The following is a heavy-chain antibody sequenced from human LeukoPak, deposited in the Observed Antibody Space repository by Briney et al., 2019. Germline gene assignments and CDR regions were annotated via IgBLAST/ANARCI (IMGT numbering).Heavy chain of an antibody. D-gene: IGHD3-3*01. V-gene: IGHV3-7*03. J-gene: IGHJ4*02. CDR3: ARSGITIFGVDYFDY. Sequence: GGSLRLSCAASGFTFSSYWMSWVRQAPGKGLEWVANIKQDGSEKYYVDSVKGRFTISRDNAKNSLYLQMNSLRAEDTAVYYCARSGITIFGVDYFDYWGQGTLVTVSS. CDR1: GFTFSSYW. CDR2: IKQDGSEK.